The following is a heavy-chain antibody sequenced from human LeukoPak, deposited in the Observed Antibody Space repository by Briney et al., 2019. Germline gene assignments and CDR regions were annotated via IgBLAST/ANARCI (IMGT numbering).Heavy chain of an antibody. J-gene: IGHJ4*02. CDR3: ARVGSSGYFDH. D-gene: IGHD3-22*01. Sequence: PGGSLRLSCVVSGFTLSGHVMYWIRQAPGKGLEWVALTSYDGSNTDYTDSVKGRFIISRDNPRNTLYLQMNSLSAEDTASYYCARVGSSGYFDHWGQGALVTVSS. V-gene: IGHV3-30*03. CDR2: TSYDGSNT. CDR1: GFTLSGHV.